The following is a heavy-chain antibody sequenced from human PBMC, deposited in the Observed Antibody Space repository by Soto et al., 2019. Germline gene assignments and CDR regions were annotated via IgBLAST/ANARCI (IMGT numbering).Heavy chain of an antibody. CDR2: INSDGSTT. CDR3: PRDLHYYDHWFDH. V-gene: IGHV3-74*01. D-gene: IGHD3-22*01. Sequence: GGSLRLSCAVSGFTFSSHWMHWVRQAPGKGLMWVSRINSDGSTTNYADSVKGRFTISRDNAKNSLYLQMNSLRAEDTAVYYCPRDLHYYDHWFDHWGQGTLVTVSS. CDR1: GFTFSSHW. J-gene: IGHJ5*02.